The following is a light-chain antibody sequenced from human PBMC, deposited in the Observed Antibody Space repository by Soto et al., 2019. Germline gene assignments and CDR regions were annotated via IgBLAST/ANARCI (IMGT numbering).Light chain of an antibody. V-gene: IGKV3-20*01. J-gene: IGKJ5*01. CDR3: QQYGSSPIT. CDR2: GAS. CDR1: QSVSSSF. Sequence: EIVLTQSPGTLSLSPGERATLSCRASQSVSSSFLAWYQQRPGQAPRLLIYGASTRATGIPARFSGSGSGTDFTLTISRLEPEDFAVYYCQQYGSSPITFGQGTRLEI.